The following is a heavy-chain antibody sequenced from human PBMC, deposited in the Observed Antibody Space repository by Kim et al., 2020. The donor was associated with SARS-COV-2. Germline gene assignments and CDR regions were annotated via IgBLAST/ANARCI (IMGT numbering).Heavy chain of an antibody. CDR2: INHSGST. Sequence: SETLSLTCAVYGGSFSGYYWSWIRQPPGKGLEWIGEINHSGSTNYNPSLKSRVTISVDTSKNQFSLMLSSVTAADTAVYYCARGRRDFGVVIIRYYYYYYMDVWGKGTTVTVSS. CDR3: ARGRRDFGVVIIRYYYYYYMDV. D-gene: IGHD3-3*01. J-gene: IGHJ6*03. CDR1: GGSFSGYY. V-gene: IGHV4-34*01.